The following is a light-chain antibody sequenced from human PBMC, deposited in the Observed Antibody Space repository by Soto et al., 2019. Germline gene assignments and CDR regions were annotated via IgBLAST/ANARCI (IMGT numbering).Light chain of an antibody. CDR1: NSDSGAGYD. CDR2: TNN. CDR3: QSYDSSLSRYV. J-gene: IGLJ1*01. V-gene: IGLV1-40*01. Sequence: QSLLTQPPSVTGAPGQSVTVSCTGSNSDSGAGYDVPWYQQLPITAPKLLIYTNNNRPSGVPDRFSGSKSGTSASLAITGLQAEDEADYYCQSYDSSLSRYVFGTGTKVTVL.